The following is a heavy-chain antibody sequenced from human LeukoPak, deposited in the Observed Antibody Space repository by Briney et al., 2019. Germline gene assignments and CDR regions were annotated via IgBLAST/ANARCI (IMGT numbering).Heavy chain of an antibody. CDR1: GFTLSNYW. D-gene: IGHD2-21*01. CDR3: ARDIYSGI. Sequence: GGSLRLSCAASGFTLSNYWMHWVRQAPGKGLVWVSRIKTDGSNTYYADSVKGRFTISRDNAKNSLYLQMNSLRAEDTAVYYCARDIYSGIWGQGTMVTVSS. J-gene: IGHJ3*02. V-gene: IGHV3-74*01. CDR2: IKTDGSNT.